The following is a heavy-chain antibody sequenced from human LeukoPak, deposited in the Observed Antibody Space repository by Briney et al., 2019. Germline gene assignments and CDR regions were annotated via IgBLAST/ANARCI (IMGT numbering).Heavy chain of an antibody. V-gene: IGHV3-30*18. D-gene: IGHD6-19*01. CDR2: ISNDESNK. CDR3: AKHSSGISVAGTVQY. Sequence: GGSLRLSCAASGFTFSSYSMNWVRQAPGKGLEWVALISNDESNKNYADSVKGRFTISRDNSKNTLYLQMNSLRAEDTAVYYCAKHSSGISVAGTVQYWGQGTLVTVSS. CDR1: GFTFSSYS. J-gene: IGHJ4*02.